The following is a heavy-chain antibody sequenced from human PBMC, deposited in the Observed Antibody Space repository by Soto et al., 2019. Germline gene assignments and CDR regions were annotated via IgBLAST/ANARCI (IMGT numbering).Heavy chain of an antibody. J-gene: IGHJ3*02. V-gene: IGHV4-4*02. CDR2: IYHSGSN. CDR1: GGSISSSNW. D-gene: IGHD3-9*01. CDR3: ARVQRSLVSMGAFEI. Sequence: QVQLQESGPGLVKPSGTLSLTCAVSGGSISSSNWWSWVLQPPGKGLEGIGEIYHSGSNNYNPSLNSRVTISVAKSKNPFSMKLSSVTAADTAVYSCARVQRSLVSMGAFEIWGQGTMVTVSS.